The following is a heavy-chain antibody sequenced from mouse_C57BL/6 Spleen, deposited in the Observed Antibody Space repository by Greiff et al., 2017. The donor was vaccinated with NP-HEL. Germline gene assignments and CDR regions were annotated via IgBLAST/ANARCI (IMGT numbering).Heavy chain of an antibody. V-gene: IGHV1-15*01. D-gene: IGHD1-1*01. Sequence: VQLQQSGAELVRPGASVTLSCKASGYTFTDYEMHWVKQTPVHGLEWIGAIDPETGGTAYNQKFKGKAILTADKSSSTAYMELRSLTSEDSAVYYCTSITTVVEAMDYWGQGTSVTVSS. J-gene: IGHJ4*01. CDR3: TSITTVVEAMDY. CDR1: GYTFTDYE. CDR2: IDPETGGT.